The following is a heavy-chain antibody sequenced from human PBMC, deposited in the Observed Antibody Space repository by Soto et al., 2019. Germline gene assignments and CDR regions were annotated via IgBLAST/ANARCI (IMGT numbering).Heavy chain of an antibody. CDR1: GGTFSSYS. Sequence: GASVKVSCKASGGTFSSYSINWVRHAPGQGLEWMGGIIPIFGTADYAQKFQGRVTITADESTSTAYMELSSLRSEDTAVYYCARSLTGTYYYYGMDVWGQGTTVTVSS. D-gene: IGHD1-20*01. CDR2: IIPIFGTA. J-gene: IGHJ6*02. V-gene: IGHV1-69*13. CDR3: ARSLTGTYYYYGMDV.